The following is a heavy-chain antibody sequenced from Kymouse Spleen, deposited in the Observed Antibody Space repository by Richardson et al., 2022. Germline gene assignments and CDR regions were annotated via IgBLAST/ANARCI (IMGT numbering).Heavy chain of an antibody. J-gene: IGHJ2*01. V-gene: IGHV4-39*01. Sequence: QLQLQESGPGLVKPSETLSLTCTVSGGSISSSSYYWGWIRQPPGKGLEWIGSIYYSGSTYYNPSLKSRVTISVDTSKNQFSLKLSSVTAADTAVYYCARHLPPTVVNVYWYFDLWGRGTLVTVSS. D-gene: IGHD4-23*01. CDR2: IYYSGST. CDR3: ARHLPPTVVNVYWYFDL. CDR1: GGSISSSSYY.